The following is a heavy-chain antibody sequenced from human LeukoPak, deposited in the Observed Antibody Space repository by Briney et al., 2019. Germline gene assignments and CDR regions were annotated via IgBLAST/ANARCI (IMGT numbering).Heavy chain of an antibody. J-gene: IGHJ4*02. D-gene: IGHD6-19*01. Sequence: GGSLRLSCAASGFTFSSYGMHWVRQAPGKGLEGVAVISYDGSNKYYADSVKGRFTISRDNSKNTLYLQMNSLRAEDTAVYYCAKVVGVTAVAGTEIDYWGQGTLVTVSS. CDR1: GFTFSSYG. V-gene: IGHV3-30*18. CDR2: ISYDGSNK. CDR3: AKVVGVTAVAGTEIDY.